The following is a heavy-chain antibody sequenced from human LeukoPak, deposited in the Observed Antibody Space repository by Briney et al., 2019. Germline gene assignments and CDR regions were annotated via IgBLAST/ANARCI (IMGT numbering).Heavy chain of an antibody. CDR3: ARGGRFLGYPNWFDP. Sequence: ASVKVSCKASGYTFTSYDINWVRQATGQGLEWMGWMNPNSGNTGYAQKFQGRVTMTTDTSTSTAYMELRSLRSDDTAVYYCARGGRFLGYPNWFDPWGQGTLVTVSS. V-gene: IGHV1-8*01. CDR2: MNPNSGNT. D-gene: IGHD3-3*01. J-gene: IGHJ5*02. CDR1: GYTFTSYD.